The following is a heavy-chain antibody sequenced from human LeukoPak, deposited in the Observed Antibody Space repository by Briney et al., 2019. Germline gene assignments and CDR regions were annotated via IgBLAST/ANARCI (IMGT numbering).Heavy chain of an antibody. V-gene: IGHV3-53*01. CDR2: IYSGGST. CDR1: GFTVSINY. D-gene: IGHD6-19*01. J-gene: IGHJ4*02. Sequence: PGGSLRLSCAASGFTVSINYMNWVRQAPGKGLEWVSVIYSGGSTYYADSVKGRFIISRDNSKNTLYLQMNSLRAEDTAVYYCARDRDSSGRSLGYWGQGTLVTVSS. CDR3: ARDRDSSGRSLGY.